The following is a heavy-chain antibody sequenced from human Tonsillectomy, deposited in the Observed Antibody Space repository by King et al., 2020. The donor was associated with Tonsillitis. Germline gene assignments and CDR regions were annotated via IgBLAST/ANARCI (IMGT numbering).Heavy chain of an antibody. CDR1: GFTFSDYY. Sequence: VQLVQSGGGLVKPGGSLRLSCAASGFTFSDYYMSWIRQAPGKGLEWVSDISCSSSYTNYADSVKGRFTISRDNAKNSLYLQMNSLRAEDTAVYYCARSGSYYDFWSGAGNMDVWGKGTTVTVSS. CDR2: ISCSSSYT. V-gene: IGHV3-11*05. D-gene: IGHD3-3*01. J-gene: IGHJ6*03. CDR3: ARSGSYYDFWSGAGNMDV.